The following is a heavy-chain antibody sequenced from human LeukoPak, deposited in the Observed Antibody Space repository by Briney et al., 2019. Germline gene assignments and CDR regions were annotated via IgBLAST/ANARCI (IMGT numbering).Heavy chain of an antibody. Sequence: GGSLRLSCAASGFTFSSYGMHWVRQAPGKGLEWVAFIRYDGSNKYYADSVKGRFTISRDNSKNTLYLHVNSLRPEDTAVYYCAKSKEDCCGSFDPWGQGTLVTVSS. CDR1: GFTFSSYG. CDR3: AKSKEDCCGSFDP. V-gene: IGHV3-30*02. J-gene: IGHJ5*02. D-gene: IGHD2-15*01. CDR2: IRYDGSNK.